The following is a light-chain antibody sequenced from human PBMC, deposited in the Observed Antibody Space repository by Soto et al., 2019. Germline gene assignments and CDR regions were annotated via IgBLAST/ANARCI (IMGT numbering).Light chain of an antibody. CDR2: GAS. CDR1: HSVSST. J-gene: IGKJ2*01. Sequence: EIVMTQSQATLSVSPGASATLSCRASHSVSSTLAWYQQKPGQAPSLLIYGASTSATGIPARFSGRGSATDFTLTISNLQSEDSVVYHCQQCNDWPHTFGQGTKLE. CDR3: QQCNDWPHT. V-gene: IGKV3-15*01.